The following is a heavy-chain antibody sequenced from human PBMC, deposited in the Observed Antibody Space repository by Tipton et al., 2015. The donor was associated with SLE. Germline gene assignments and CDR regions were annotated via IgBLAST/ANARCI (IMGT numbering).Heavy chain of an antibody. CDR3: VRPYSYGSVY. V-gene: IGHV3-7*01. CDR1: GFTFSSYG. J-gene: IGHJ4*02. Sequence: VQLVQSGGGVVQPGGSLRLSCAASGFTFSSYGMHWVRQAPGKGLEWVANIKQDGSEKYYVDSVKGRFNISRDNAKNSLYLQMNSLRAEDTAVYYCVRPYSYGSVYWGQGNLVTVSS. D-gene: IGHD5-18*01. CDR2: IKQDGSEK.